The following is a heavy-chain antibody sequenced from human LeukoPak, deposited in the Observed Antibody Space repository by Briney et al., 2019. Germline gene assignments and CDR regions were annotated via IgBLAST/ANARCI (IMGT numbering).Heavy chain of an antibody. CDR1: GGTFSSYA. D-gene: IGHD3-3*01. CDR2: IIPILGIA. V-gene: IGHV1-69*04. J-gene: IGHJ4*02. CDR3: AKQYDFWSGPDY. Sequence: ASVKVSCKASGGTFSSYAISWVRQAPGQGLEWMGRIIPILGIANYAQKFQGRVTITADKSTSTAYMELSSLRSEDTAVYYCAKQYDFWSGPDYWGQGTLVTVSS.